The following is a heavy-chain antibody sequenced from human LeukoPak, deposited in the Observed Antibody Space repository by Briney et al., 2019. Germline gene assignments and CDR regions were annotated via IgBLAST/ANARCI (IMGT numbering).Heavy chain of an antibody. CDR3: ARVRLAKVYHFDH. CDR1: SGSISRYY. D-gene: IGHD6-25*01. J-gene: IGHJ4*01. Sequence: SETLSLTCTVSSGSISRYYWSWIRQPPGKGLDWIGYVFYTGSTYYNPSLQSRVTISIDTSKSQFSLKLSSVTGADTAVSSCARVRLAKVYHFDHWGQGTLVTVSS. V-gene: IGHV4-59*01. CDR2: VFYTGST.